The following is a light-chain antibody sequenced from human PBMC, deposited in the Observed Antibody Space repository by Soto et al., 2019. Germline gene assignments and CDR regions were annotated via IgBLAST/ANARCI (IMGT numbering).Light chain of an antibody. V-gene: IGLV2-8*01. CDR2: EVT. Sequence: QSALTQPPSASGSPGQTVTISCTGTSSDVGGYDYVSWYQQHPGEAPKLIIYEVTKRPSGVPDRFSGSKSGNTASLTVSGLQAEDEADYHCSSSAGGKNFYVFGTGTKVTVL. CDR1: SSDVGGYDY. J-gene: IGLJ1*01. CDR3: SSSAGGKNFYV.